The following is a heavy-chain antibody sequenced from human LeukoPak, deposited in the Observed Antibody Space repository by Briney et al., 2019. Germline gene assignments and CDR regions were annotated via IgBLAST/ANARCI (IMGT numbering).Heavy chain of an antibody. CDR1: GDTIISTTYC. D-gene: IGHD1-26*01. Sequence: SETLSLTCNVSGDTIISTTYCWVWVRQSPGRGLEWLGNIFYNGGPYYNPSFKSRVAISVDTSKNHFSLTLNAVTAADTAVYYCARYSGTYSAFEIWGQGTPVTVSS. J-gene: IGHJ3*02. CDR3: ARYSGTYSAFEI. CDR2: IFYNGGP. V-gene: IGHV4-39*07.